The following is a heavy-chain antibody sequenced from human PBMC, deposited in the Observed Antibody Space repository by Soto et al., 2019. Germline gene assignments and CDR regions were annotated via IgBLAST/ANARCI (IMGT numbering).Heavy chain of an antibody. J-gene: IGHJ4*02. CDR1: GFTFGSYG. CDR2: ISYDGSNT. D-gene: IGHD3-22*01. V-gene: IGHV3-30*03. CDR3: ARNYYDSGGGFDY. Sequence: PGGSLRLSCVASGFTFGSYGMHWVRQAPGKGLEWVAIISYDGSNTYYADSVKGRFTISRDNSKNTLYLQMNSLRAEDTSVYYCARNYYDSGGGFDYWGQGTLVTVSS.